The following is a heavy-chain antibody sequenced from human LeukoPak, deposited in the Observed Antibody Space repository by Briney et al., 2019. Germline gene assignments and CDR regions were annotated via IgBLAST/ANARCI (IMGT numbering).Heavy chain of an antibody. CDR3: ASLLAVAGNFDY. V-gene: IGHV4-39*01. J-gene: IGHJ4*02. CDR1: RGSISSGSYY. D-gene: IGHD6-19*01. CDR2: IYYSGGN. Sequence: PSETLSLTCTVSRGSISSGSYYWGWIRQPPGKGLEWIGSIYYSGGNYYNPSLKSRVTVSVDTSKNQFSLKLSSVTAADTAVYYCASLLAVAGNFDYWGQGTLVTVSS.